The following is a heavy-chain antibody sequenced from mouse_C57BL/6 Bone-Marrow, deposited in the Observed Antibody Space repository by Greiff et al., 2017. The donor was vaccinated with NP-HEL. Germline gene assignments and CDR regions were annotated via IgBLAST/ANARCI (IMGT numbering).Heavy chain of an antibody. CDR1: GFTFSSYA. J-gene: IGHJ3*01. CDR2: ISDGGSYT. CDR3: ANGVWFAY. Sequence: GQRVESGGGLVKPGGSLKLSCAASGFTFSSYAMSWVRQTPEKRLEWVATISDGGSYTYYPDNVKGRFTISRDNAKNNLYLQMSHLKSEDTAMYYCANGVWFAYWGQGTLVTVSA. V-gene: IGHV5-4*01.